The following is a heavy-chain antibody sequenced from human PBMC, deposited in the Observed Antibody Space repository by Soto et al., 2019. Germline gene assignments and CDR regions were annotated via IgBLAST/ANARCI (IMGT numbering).Heavy chain of an antibody. CDR1: GFTFSSYA. CDR2: ISGSGGST. J-gene: IGHJ5*02. CDR3: AKDHIQQNDFWSGSWFDP. Sequence: EVQLLESGGGLVQPGGSLRLSCAASGFTFSSYAMSWVRQAPGKGLEWVSAISGSGGSTYYADSVKGRFTISRDNSKNTLYLQMNSLRAEDTAVYYCAKDHIQQNDFWSGSWFDPWGQGTLATVSS. D-gene: IGHD3-3*01. V-gene: IGHV3-23*01.